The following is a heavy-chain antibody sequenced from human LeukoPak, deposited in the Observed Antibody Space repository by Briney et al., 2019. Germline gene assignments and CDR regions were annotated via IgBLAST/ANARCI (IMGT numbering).Heavy chain of an antibody. J-gene: IGHJ4*02. V-gene: IGHV1-69*13. D-gene: IGHD2-2*01. CDR2: IIPIFGTA. CDR1: GGTFSSYA. Sequence: GASVKVSFTASGGTFSSYAISWVRQAPGQGLEWMGGIIPIFGTANYAQKFQGRVTITADESTSTAYMELSSLRSEDTAVYYCARVLEAYQLLLYFDYWGQGTLVTVSS. CDR3: ARVLEAYQLLLYFDY.